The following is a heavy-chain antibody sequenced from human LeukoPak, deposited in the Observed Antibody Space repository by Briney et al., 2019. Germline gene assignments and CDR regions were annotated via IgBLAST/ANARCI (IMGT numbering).Heavy chain of an antibody. CDR2: IYPTDSDT. CDR1: GYIYSSYW. D-gene: IGHD6-19*01. V-gene: IGHV5-51*01. J-gene: IGHJ3*02. Sequence: GESLKISCKGSGYIYSSYWMGWVRQLPGKGLEWMGIIYPTDSDTRYSPSFQGQVTISADESINTAYLQWSSLKASDSGMYYCAGTTSGWTLFDIWGQGTMVTVSS. CDR3: AGTTSGWTLFDI.